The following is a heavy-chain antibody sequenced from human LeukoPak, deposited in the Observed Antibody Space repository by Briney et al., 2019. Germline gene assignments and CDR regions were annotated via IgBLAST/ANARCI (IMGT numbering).Heavy chain of an antibody. D-gene: IGHD3-22*01. Sequence: GGSLRLSCAASGFTFSSYAMSWVRQAPGKGLEWVSAISGSGGSIYYADSVKGRFTISRDNSKNTLYLQMNSLRAEDTAVYYCAKGEAYYYDSSGYYVYWGQGTLVTVSS. V-gene: IGHV3-23*01. CDR1: GFTFSSYA. CDR3: AKGEAYYYDSSGYYVY. J-gene: IGHJ4*02. CDR2: ISGSGGSI.